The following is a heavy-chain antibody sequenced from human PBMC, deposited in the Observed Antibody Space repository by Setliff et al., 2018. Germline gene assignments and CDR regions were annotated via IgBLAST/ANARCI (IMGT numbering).Heavy chain of an antibody. CDR1: GGSIGSHN. V-gene: IGHV4-4*07. CDR2: IYTSGDT. J-gene: IGHJ4*02. D-gene: IGHD2-15*01. CDR3: ARGRNIAARLLDS. Sequence: SETLSLTCTVSGGSIGSHNWIWIRQPAGKGLEWIGRIYTSGDTNYNPSLKSRVTMSVDTSKDQFSLKLISMPASETAVYYCARGRNIAARLLDSWGQGTLVTVSS.